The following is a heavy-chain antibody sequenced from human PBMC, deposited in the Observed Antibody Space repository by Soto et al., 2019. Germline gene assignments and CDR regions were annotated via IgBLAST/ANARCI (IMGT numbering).Heavy chain of an antibody. CDR3: AKGSRGHCTGVTCYPFDH. CDR2: IIGGGTDR. CDR1: GFSFSTYA. J-gene: IGHJ4*02. V-gene: IGHV3-23*01. D-gene: IGHD2-8*02. Sequence: EVQLLDSGGHLVQPGGSLRLSCAASGFSFSTYAMNWVRQAPGKRLEWVSSIIGGGTDRYYADSVRGRFTISRDNSRNSLYLQMNILRAEDTAVYYCAKGSRGHCTGVTCYPFDHWGQGTVVIVSS.